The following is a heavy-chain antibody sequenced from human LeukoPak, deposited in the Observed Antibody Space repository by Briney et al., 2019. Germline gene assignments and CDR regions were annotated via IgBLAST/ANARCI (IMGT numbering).Heavy chain of an antibody. Sequence: GGSLRLSCAASRFTFSSYGMHWVRQAPGKGLEWVAVIWHDGSNKYYADSVKGRITISRDNSKNTLYLQMNSLRAEDTAAYYCAREEYYYGSGSYRGYDAFDIWGQGTMVTVSS. J-gene: IGHJ3*02. CDR2: IWHDGSNK. D-gene: IGHD3-10*01. CDR1: RFTFSSYG. CDR3: AREEYYYGSGSYRGYDAFDI. V-gene: IGHV3-33*01.